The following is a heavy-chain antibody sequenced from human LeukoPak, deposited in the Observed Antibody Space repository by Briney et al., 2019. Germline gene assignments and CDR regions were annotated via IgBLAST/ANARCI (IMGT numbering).Heavy chain of an antibody. J-gene: IGHJ6*02. Sequence: GGSLRLSCAASGFTFDDYAMHWVRQAPGKGLEWVSLISGDGDSTYYADSVKGRFTISRDNSKNSLYLQMNSLRTEGTALYYCAKDSPPGHCSSTSCYASHYYGMDVWGQGTTVSVSS. CDR3: AKDSPPGHCSSTSCYASHYYGMDV. D-gene: IGHD2-2*01. CDR2: ISGDGDST. V-gene: IGHV3-43*02. CDR1: GFTFDDYA.